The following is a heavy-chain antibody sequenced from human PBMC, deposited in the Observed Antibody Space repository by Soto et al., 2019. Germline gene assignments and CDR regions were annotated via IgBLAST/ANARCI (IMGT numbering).Heavy chain of an antibody. CDR1: GGSISSSSYY. V-gene: IGHV4-39*01. Sequence: QLQLQESGPGLVKPSETLSLTCTVSGGSISSSSYYWGWIRQPPGKGLEWIGSIYYSGSTYYNPSLKSRLTISVDTSKNPFSLKLSSVTAADTAVYYCARPGNYGSGSYLYYLDYWGQGTLVTVSS. J-gene: IGHJ4*02. CDR3: ARPGNYGSGSYLYYLDY. CDR2: IYYSGST. D-gene: IGHD3-10*01.